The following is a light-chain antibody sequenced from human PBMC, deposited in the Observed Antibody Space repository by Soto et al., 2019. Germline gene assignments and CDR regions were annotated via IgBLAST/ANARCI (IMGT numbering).Light chain of an antibody. CDR3: QHYNTYPWT. Sequence: DIQMTQSPSTLSASVGDRVTITCRASQSIGSWLAWYQQKPGKAPKLLIFDASSLERGVPSRFSGSGSGTDFTLTISSLQPDDFATYFCQHYNTYPWTFGQGTKVDIK. V-gene: IGKV1-5*01. CDR2: DAS. J-gene: IGKJ1*01. CDR1: QSIGSW.